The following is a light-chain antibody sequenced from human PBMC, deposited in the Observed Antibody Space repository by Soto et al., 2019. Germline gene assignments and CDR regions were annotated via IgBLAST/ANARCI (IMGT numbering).Light chain of an antibody. J-gene: IGKJ1*01. Sequence: IQLTQSPSSLSASVGDRVTITCRASQGISSYLAWYQQKPGKAPKLLIYAASTLQSGVPSRFSGSGPGPDFTLTISGLQPEDFAVYYCQQYGSWTFGQGTKV. V-gene: IGKV1-9*01. CDR1: QGISSY. CDR2: AAS. CDR3: QQYGSWT.